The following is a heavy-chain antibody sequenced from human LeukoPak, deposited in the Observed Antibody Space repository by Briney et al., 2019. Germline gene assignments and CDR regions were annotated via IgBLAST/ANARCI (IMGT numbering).Heavy chain of an antibody. CDR1: GFIFSNYN. D-gene: IGHD3-3*01. CDR3: ARVTYDFWSSPTYYMDV. CDR2: ISSSSSTI. Sequence: GGSLRLSCAASGFIFSNYNMNWVRQTPGKGLEWLSYISSSSSTIYYADSVKGRFTISRDNAKNSLYLQMNSLRAEDTAVYYCARVTYDFWSSPTYYMDVWGKGTTVTVSS. J-gene: IGHJ6*03. V-gene: IGHV3-48*01.